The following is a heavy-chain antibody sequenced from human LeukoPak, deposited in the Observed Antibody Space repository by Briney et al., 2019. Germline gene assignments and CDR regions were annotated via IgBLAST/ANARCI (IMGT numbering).Heavy chain of an antibody. J-gene: IGHJ4*02. V-gene: IGHV1-2*02. D-gene: IGHD3-10*01. Sequence: ASVKVSCKASAYTFTGYYMHWVRQAPGQGLEWMGWMNPNSGGTNYAQKFQGRVTMTRDTSISTAYMELSRLRSDDTAVYYCARDGYGFGESLEPTLDYWGQGTLVTVSS. CDR2: MNPNSGGT. CDR3: ARDGYGFGESLEPTLDY. CDR1: AYTFTGYY.